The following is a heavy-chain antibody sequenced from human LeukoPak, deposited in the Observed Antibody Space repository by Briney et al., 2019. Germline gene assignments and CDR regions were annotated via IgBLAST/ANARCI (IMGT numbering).Heavy chain of an antibody. J-gene: IGHJ6*02. CDR2: ISGSGGST. V-gene: IGHV3-23*01. CDR3: PYYPWISRYYYYGMDV. D-gene: IGHD5-12*01. Sequence: PGGSLRLSCAASGFTFSSYAMSWVRQAPGKGLEWVSAISGSGGSTYYADSVKGRFTISRDNSKNMLYLQMNSLRAEDTAVYYCPYYPWISRYYYYGMDVWGQGTTVTVSS. CDR1: GFTFSSYA.